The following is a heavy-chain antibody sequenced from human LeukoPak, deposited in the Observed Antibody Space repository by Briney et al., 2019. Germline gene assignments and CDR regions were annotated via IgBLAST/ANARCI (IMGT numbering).Heavy chain of an antibody. CDR2: ISGSGGST. CDR1: GFSFSSFA. V-gene: IGHV3-23*01. D-gene: IGHD3-9*01. Sequence: GGSLRLSCAASGFSFSSFAMSWVRQAPGKGLEWVSSISGSGGSTYYADSVKGRFTISRDNSKNTLYLQMNSLRAEDTAVYYCARVDDILTGTPTVFDYWGQGTLVTVSS. J-gene: IGHJ4*02. CDR3: ARVDDILTGTPTVFDY.